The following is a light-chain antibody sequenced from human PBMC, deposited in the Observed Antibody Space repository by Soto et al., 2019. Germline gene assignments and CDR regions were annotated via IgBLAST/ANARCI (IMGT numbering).Light chain of an antibody. CDR2: GIS. CDR1: QSVNSN. J-gene: IGKJ5*01. V-gene: IGKV3D-15*01. CDR3: QQHGQWPIT. Sequence: EIVMTQSPATLSVSPGERATLSCRASQSVNSNYLAWYQQKPGQAPRLLIYGISKRATDIPDRFSGSGSGTEFTLNISSLQPEDFETYYCQQHGQWPITFGQGTRLEIK.